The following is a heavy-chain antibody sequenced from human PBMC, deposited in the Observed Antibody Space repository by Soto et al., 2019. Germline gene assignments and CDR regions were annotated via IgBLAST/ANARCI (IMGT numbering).Heavy chain of an antibody. Sequence: GGSLRLSCSTSGFTFGDYGMTWFRQAPGKGLEWVGLIRSKSYGMTTEYAASATFRFTISKDDSKRIAYLQMNSLKAEDTAVFFFFRERWDNAEPKWYFVLWGR. CDR2: IRSKSYGMTT. J-gene: IGHJ2*01. CDR3: FRERWDNAEPKWYFVL. V-gene: IGHV3-49*03. CDR1: GFTFGDYG. D-gene: IGHD1-26*01.